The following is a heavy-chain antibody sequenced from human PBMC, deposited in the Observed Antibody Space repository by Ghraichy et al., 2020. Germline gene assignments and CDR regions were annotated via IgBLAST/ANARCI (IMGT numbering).Heavy chain of an antibody. CDR2: LSGTGSAT. CDR3: AKDRWNVVLVPALEQ. Sequence: GGSRRLSCAASGFTFSNNAMSWVRQAPGKGLEWVSGLSGTGSATYYADSVRGRFTISRDNSNNTVYMQMNSLRADDTAVYYCAKDRWNVVLVPALEQWGQGTIVTVSS. V-gene: IGHV3-23*01. CDR1: GFTFSNNA. J-gene: IGHJ1*01. D-gene: IGHD2-2*01.